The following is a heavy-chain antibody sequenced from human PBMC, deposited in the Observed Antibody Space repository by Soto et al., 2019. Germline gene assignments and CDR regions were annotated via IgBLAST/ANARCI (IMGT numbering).Heavy chain of an antibody. CDR2: IYYSGST. Sequence: SETLSLTCTVSGGSISSSSYYWGWIRQPPGKGLEWIGSIYYSGSTYYNPSLKSRVTISVDTSKNQFSLKLSSVTAADTAVYYCARTDTTLPPLYYFDYWGQGTLVTVSS. CDR1: GGSISSSSYY. CDR3: ARTDTTLPPLYYFDY. D-gene: IGHD1-1*01. J-gene: IGHJ4*02. V-gene: IGHV4-39*01.